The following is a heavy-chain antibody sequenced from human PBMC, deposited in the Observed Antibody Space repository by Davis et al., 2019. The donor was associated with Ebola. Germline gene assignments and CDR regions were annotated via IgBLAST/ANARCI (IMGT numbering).Heavy chain of an antibody. Sequence: GESLKISCAASGFTFSSYAMSWVRQAPGKGLEWVSAISGSGGSTYYADSVKGRFSISRDNSKNTLYLQMNSLRAEDTAVYYCAKDRLLWFREELDYWGQVTLVTVSS. V-gene: IGHV3-23*01. CDR3: AKDRLLWFREELDY. CDR1: GFTFSSYA. CDR2: ISGSGGST. D-gene: IGHD3-10*01. J-gene: IGHJ4*02.